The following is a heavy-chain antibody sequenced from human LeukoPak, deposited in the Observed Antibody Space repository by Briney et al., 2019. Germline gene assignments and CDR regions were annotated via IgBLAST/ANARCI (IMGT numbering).Heavy chain of an antibody. CDR1: GFTFSTFW. CDR3: ATDYDSSGYYPLDDAFDI. D-gene: IGHD3-22*01. V-gene: IGHV3-30*03. J-gene: IGHJ3*02. CDR2: ISYDGSNK. Sequence: PGGSLRLSCAASGFTFSTFWMHWVRQAPGKGLEWVAIISYDGSNKYYADSVKGRFTISRDNSKNTLYLQMNSLRAEDTAVYYCATDYDSSGYYPLDDAFDIWGQGTMVTVSS.